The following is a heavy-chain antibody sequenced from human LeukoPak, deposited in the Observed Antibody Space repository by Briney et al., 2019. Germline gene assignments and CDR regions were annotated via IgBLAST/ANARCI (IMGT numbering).Heavy chain of an antibody. CDR1: GFTLSSYW. D-gene: IGHD3-9*01. V-gene: IGHV3-74*01. CDR2: INSDGSTT. CDR3: ARGTDDIDI. J-gene: IGHJ3*02. Sequence: GGSLRLSCAASGFTLSSYWMHWVRQAPGKGLVWVSRINSDGSTTSYADSVKGRFSISRFNAKETLYLQMNSLRVEDTAEYYCARGTDDIDIWGQGTLVTVSS.